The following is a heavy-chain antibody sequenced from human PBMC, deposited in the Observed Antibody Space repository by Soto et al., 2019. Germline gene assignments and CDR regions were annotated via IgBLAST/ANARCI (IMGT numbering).Heavy chain of an antibody. D-gene: IGHD1-26*01. CDR3: AKGGAIVAAGTRVYLYNAMDV. CDR2: INPSSGDT. V-gene: IGHV1-2*02. Sequence: ASVKVSCKASGYTFTGYYVHWVRQAPGQGLEWMGWINPSSGDTYLAQRFQGRVTMNRDTSIGTAYMELRGLTSDDTAEYYCAKGGAIVAAGTRVYLYNAMDVWGQGTTVTVSS. J-gene: IGHJ6*02. CDR1: GYTFTGYY.